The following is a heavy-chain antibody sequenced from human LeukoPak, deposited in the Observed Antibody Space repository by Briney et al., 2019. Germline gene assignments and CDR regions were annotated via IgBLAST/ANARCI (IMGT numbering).Heavy chain of an antibody. D-gene: IGHD1-26*01. Sequence: SETLSLTCTVSGXSISSYYWSWIRQPPGKGLEWIGYIYYNGSTNYNPSLKSRVTISVDTSKNQFSLKLSSVTAADTAVYYCARVDSGSFLFDYWGQGTLVTVSS. CDR2: IYYNGST. CDR3: ARVDSGSFLFDY. J-gene: IGHJ4*02. V-gene: IGHV4-59*01. CDR1: GXSISSYY.